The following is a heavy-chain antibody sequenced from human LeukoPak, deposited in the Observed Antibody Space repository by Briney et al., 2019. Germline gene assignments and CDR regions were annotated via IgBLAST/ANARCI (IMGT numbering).Heavy chain of an antibody. CDR1: GGSISGSSHF. CDR2: ISYSGKT. CDR3: ARVRGSSGYGADFDY. V-gene: IGHV4-39*07. J-gene: IGHJ4*02. Sequence: SETLSLTCSVSGGSISGSSHFWGWLRQPPGKGLEWIGSISYSGKTYYNVSLQSRATISVDTPTNQFSLSLGSVTAADTALFYCARVRGSSGYGADFDYWGQGTLVTVSS. D-gene: IGHD3-22*01.